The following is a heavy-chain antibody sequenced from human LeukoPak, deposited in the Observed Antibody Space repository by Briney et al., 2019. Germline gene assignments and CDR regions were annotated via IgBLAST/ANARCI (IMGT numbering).Heavy chain of an antibody. J-gene: IGHJ6*03. V-gene: IGHV3-7*01. D-gene: IGHD4-23*01. CDR2: MKQDGSEK. Sequence: GGSLRLSCAASGFTFSIYWMSWVRQAPGKGLEWVANMKQDGSEKYYVDSVKGRFTISRDNAKNSLYLQMNSLRAEDTAVYYCARDVTVANMDVWGKGTTVTVSS. CDR3: ARDVTVANMDV. CDR1: GFTFSIYW.